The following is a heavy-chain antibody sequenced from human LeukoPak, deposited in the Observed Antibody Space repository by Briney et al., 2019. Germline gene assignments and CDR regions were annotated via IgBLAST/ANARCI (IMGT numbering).Heavy chain of an antibody. CDR3: ARESGDYDILTGYHVSYYYYYYMDV. J-gene: IGHJ6*03. CDR1: GYTFTSYD. Sequence: ASVKVSCKASGYTFTSYDINWVRQATGQGLEWMGWMNPNSGNTGYAQKFQGRVTMTRNTSISTAYMELSSLRSEDTAVYYCARESGDYDILTGYHVSYYYYYYMDVWGKGTTVTVSS. CDR2: MNPNSGNT. D-gene: IGHD3-9*01. V-gene: IGHV1-8*01.